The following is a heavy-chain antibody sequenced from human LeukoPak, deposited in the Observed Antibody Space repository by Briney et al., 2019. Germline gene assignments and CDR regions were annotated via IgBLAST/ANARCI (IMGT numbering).Heavy chain of an antibody. D-gene: IGHD2-2*01. J-gene: IGHJ4*02. CDR1: GFAFSSYA. Sequence: GGSLRLSCAASGFAFSSYAMSWVRQAPGKGLEWVSTITGSGGNTYYADTVKGRVTISRVQSTNTVYLQMNSLRADDTAVYYCAKAHCSSTSCSRADNWGQGTLVTVSS. CDR2: ITGSGGNT. V-gene: IGHV3-23*01. CDR3: AKAHCSSTSCSRADN.